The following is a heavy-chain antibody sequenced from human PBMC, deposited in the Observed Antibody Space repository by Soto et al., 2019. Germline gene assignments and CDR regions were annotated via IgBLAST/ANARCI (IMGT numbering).Heavy chain of an antibody. V-gene: IGHV4-4*02. CDR1: VGAIISSNW. J-gene: IGHJ6*02. CDR2: IYHSGST. Sequence: QVQLQESGPGMVKPSGTLSLTCAVSVGAIISSNWWSWVRQPPGKGLEWIGEIYHSGSTNYHPSLKSRVTISVDKSKNQFSLQLSSVTAADTAVYYCARAANWNDVWMDVWGQGTTVTVSS. D-gene: IGHD1-20*01. CDR3: ARAANWNDVWMDV.